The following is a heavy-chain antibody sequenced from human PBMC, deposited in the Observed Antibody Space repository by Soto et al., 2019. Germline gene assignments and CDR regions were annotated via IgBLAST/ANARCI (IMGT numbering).Heavy chain of an antibody. CDR3: ARYSGSYWHYLDF. CDR1: GYSFASHW. Sequence: GESLKISCKGSGYSFASHWVAWVRQMPEKGLEWIGTIYPGDSDTKCSPAFRGQVTISADTSVSTAYLQWRSLEATDSAIYYCARYSGSYWHYLDFWGQGTLVTSPQ. D-gene: IGHD1-26*01. CDR2: IYPGDSDT. V-gene: IGHV5-51*01. J-gene: IGHJ4*02.